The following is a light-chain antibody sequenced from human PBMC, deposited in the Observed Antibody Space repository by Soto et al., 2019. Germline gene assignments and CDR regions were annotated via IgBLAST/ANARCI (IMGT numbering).Light chain of an antibody. CDR1: SSDVGAYDF. CDR2: EVS. Sequence: QSALTQPASVSGSLGQSITFSCTGSSSDVGAYDFVSWYQQYPGKVPKLIISEVSDRPSRISDRFSGSKSGNTASLTISGLQAEDEADYYCTSYTRSSTYVFGTGTKLTVL. V-gene: IGLV2-14*01. CDR3: TSYTRSSTYV. J-gene: IGLJ1*01.